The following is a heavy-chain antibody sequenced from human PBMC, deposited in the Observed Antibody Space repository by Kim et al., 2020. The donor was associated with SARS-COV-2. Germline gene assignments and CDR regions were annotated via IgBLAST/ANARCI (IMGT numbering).Heavy chain of an antibody. CDR3: ATTATQSEYSYGSGY. J-gene: IGHJ4*02. V-gene: IGHV1-69*04. CDR1: GGIFSSYA. CDR2: IIPMDGTT. D-gene: IGHD3-10*01. Sequence: SVKVSCKASGGIFSSYAISWVRQAPGQGLQWMGRIIPMDGTTNYAQKFQGRVTITADTPTGTAYMELSSLRSDDTAVYYCATTATQSEYSYGSGYWGQGTLVTVSS.